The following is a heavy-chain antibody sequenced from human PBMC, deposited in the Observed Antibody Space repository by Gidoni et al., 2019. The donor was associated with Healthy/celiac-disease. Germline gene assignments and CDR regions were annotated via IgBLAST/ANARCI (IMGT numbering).Heavy chain of an antibody. V-gene: IGHV1-69*08. J-gene: IGHJ6*02. Sequence: QVQLVQSGAEVKKPGSSVKVSCKASGGTLSSYTISWVRQAQGQGLEWMGRIIPILGRANYAQTFQGRVTIPADKSTSTAYMELSSLRSEDTAVYYCARDASQRKYCSSTSCPSAGMDVWGQGTTVTVSS. D-gene: IGHD2-2*01. CDR1: GGTLSSYT. CDR3: ARDASQRKYCSSTSCPSAGMDV. CDR2: IIPILGRA.